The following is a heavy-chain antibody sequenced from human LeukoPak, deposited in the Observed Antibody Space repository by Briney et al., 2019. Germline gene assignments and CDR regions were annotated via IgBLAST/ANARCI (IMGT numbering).Heavy chain of an antibody. J-gene: IGHJ4*02. CDR1: GGSFSGYY. V-gene: IGHV4-31*11. CDR2: IYYSGST. D-gene: IGHD3-22*01. Sequence: PSETLSLTCAVYGGSFSGYYWSWIRQHPGKGLEWIGYIYYSGSTYYNPSLKSRVTISVDTSKNQFSLKLSSVTAADTAVYYCARGGGEGYYDSSGYYYPFDYWGQGTLVTVSS. CDR3: ARGGGEGYYDSSGYYYPFDY.